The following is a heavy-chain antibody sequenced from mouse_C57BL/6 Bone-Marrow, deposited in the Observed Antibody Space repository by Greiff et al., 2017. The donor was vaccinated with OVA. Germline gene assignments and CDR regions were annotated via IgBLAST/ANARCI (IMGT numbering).Heavy chain of an antibody. CDR3: ARGARLLGPLDY. CDR1: GYAFSSSW. J-gene: IGHJ2*01. D-gene: IGHD2-3*01. CDR2: IYPGDGDT. V-gene: IGHV1-82*01. Sequence: VQVVESGPELVKPGASVKISCKASGYAFSSSWMNWVKQRPGKGLEWIGRIYPGDGDTNYNGKFKGKATLTADKSSSTAYMQLSSLTSEDSAVYFCARGARLLGPLDYWGQGTTLTVSS.